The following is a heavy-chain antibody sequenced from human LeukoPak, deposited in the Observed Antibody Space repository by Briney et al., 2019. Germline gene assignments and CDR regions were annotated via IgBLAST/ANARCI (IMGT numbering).Heavy chain of an antibody. CDR3: ATDPSRVWFGENGDY. V-gene: IGHV3-23*01. Sequence: GGSLRLSCAASGFTFSSYGMSWVRQAPGKGLEWVSAISGSGGSTYYADSVKGRFAISRDNSKNTLYLQMNSLRAEDTAVYYCATDPSRVWFGENGDYWGQGTLVTVSS. J-gene: IGHJ4*02. D-gene: IGHD3-10*01. CDR1: GFTFSSYG. CDR2: ISGSGGST.